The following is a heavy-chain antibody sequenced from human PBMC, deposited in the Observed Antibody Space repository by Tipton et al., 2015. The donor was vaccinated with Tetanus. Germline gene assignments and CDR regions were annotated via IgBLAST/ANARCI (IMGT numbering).Heavy chain of an antibody. V-gene: IGHV1-46*01. CDR1: GYTFTSYL. CDR3: VRERSCGLFGY. CDR2: INPNDGDK. D-gene: IGHD2-21*01. J-gene: IGHJ4*02. Sequence: QLVQSGAEVKKPGASVKVSCKASGYTFTSYLMHWVRQAPGQGLEWMGIINPNDGDKMYAQKFQGRVTMTSDTSTSTVFMDLSSLGSEDTAVYFCVRERSCGLFGYWGQGSLVPVSS.